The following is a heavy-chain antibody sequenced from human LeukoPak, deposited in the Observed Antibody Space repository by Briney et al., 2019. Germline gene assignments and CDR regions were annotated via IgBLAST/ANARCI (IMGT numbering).Heavy chain of an antibody. CDR2: IKQDGSEK. CDR1: GFTFSSYW. Sequence: GGSLRLSCAASGFTFSSYWMTWVRQAPGKGLEWVANIKQDGSEKYYVVSVKGRFTISRDNAKNSLYLQMNSLRAEDTAVYYCARVYYDYIWGSPDYFDYWGQGTLVTVSS. V-gene: IGHV3-7*01. CDR3: ARVYYDYIWGSPDYFDY. J-gene: IGHJ4*02. D-gene: IGHD3-16*01.